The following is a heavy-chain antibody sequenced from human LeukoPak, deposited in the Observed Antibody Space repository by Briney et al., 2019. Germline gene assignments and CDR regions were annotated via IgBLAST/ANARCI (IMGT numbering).Heavy chain of an antibody. Sequence: PGGSLRLSCAASGFTFSSYEMNWVRQAPGKGLEWVSYISSSVSTIYYADSVKGRFTISRDNAKNSLYLQMNSLRAEDTAVYYCARVSRVVVPPNYYMDVWGKGTTVSISS. CDR2: ISSSVSTI. J-gene: IGHJ6*03. V-gene: IGHV3-48*03. D-gene: IGHD2-2*01. CDR3: ARVSRVVVPPNYYMDV. CDR1: GFTFSSYE.